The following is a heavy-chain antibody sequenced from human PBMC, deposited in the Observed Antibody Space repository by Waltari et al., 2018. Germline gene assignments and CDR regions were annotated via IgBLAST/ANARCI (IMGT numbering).Heavy chain of an antibody. CDR1: GFSFSGYA. D-gene: IGHD3-22*01. J-gene: IGHJ5*01. Sequence: EVQLLESGGGLVQPGGSLRLSCAASGFSFSGYAMSWVRQAPGKGVEGVSTISGRGSTPFYADSVKGRFTISRDNSRNTVFLQMNSLRAEETAVYYCAKAIKGYNSAWFDYWGQGTLVTVSP. CDR3: AKAIKGYNSAWFDY. V-gene: IGHV3-23*01. CDR2: ISGRGSTP.